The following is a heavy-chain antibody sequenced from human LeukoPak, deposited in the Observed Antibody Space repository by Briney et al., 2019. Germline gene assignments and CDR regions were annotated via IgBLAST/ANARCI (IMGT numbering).Heavy chain of an antibody. D-gene: IGHD1-26*01. CDR3: AREEALGSGSFDY. Sequence: PSETLSLTCTVSGGSISSHYWSWIRQSPGKGLEWIGYIYYSGSTNYNPSLKSRVTISVDTSKNQFSLKLSSVTAADTAVYYCAREEALGSGSFDYWGQGTLVTVSS. J-gene: IGHJ4*02. CDR2: IYYSGST. V-gene: IGHV4-59*11. CDR1: GGSISSHY.